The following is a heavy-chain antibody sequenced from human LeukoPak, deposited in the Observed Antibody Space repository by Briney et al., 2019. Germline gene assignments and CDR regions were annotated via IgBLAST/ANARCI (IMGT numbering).Heavy chain of an antibody. V-gene: IGHV4-34*01. D-gene: IGHD6-13*01. CDR2: INHSGST. Sequence: SESLSLTCAVYGASFSGYYWSWIRQPPGKGLEWIGEINHSGSTNYNPSLKSRVTISVDTSKNQFSLKLSSVTAADTAVYYCARGRSRGYFDYWGQGTLVTVSS. J-gene: IGHJ4*02. CDR1: GASFSGYY. CDR3: ARGRSRGYFDY.